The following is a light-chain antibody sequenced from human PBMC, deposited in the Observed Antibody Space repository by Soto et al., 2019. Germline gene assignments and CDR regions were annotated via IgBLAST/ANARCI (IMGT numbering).Light chain of an antibody. J-gene: IGKJ5*01. Sequence: DIQMTQSPSTLSASVGDRVTITCRASQTINSWLAWYQQKPGKAPKLLIYATSNLESGVPSRFSGSGSGTEFSLTISSLQPDDFATYYCQQYNSYSRTFGQGTRLEIK. CDR3: QQYNSYSRT. CDR1: QTINSW. V-gene: IGKV1-5*03. CDR2: ATS.